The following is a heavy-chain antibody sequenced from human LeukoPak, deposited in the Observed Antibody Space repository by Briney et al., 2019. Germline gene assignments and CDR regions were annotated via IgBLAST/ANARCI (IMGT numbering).Heavy chain of an antibody. V-gene: IGHV1-69*05. CDR3: ARAGGEWSSSQIFNWFDP. CDR1: GDTFSSYA. Sequence: SVKVSSKASGDTFSSYAISWVPHAPGQGFVWVGRLTSIFGTANYAQKSQGRVTLNTDESTSTAYMELSNLRSEDTAVYYCARAGGEWSSSQIFNWFDPWGQGTLVTVSS. J-gene: IGHJ5*02. CDR2: LTSIFGTA. D-gene: IGHD6-13*01.